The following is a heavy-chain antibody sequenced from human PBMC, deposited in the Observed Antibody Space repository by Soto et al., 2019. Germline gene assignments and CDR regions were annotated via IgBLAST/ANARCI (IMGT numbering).Heavy chain of an antibody. CDR2: ISPNSGGT. J-gene: IGHJ4*02. CDR3: AREMWTRSGPQNFFDY. D-gene: IGHD6-25*01. Sequence: ASVKVSCKSSGYSFTTYGFCWVRQVPGQGLEWMGYISPNSGGTTYAQNLQGRVTMTTDTSTSTVYMELRSLRSDDTAVYYCAREMWTRSGPQNFFDYWGQGARVTVSS. V-gene: IGHV1-18*04. CDR1: GYSFTTYG.